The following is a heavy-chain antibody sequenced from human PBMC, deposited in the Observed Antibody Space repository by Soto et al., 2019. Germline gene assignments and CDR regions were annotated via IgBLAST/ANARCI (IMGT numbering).Heavy chain of an antibody. CDR1: GDSVSSNTAS. Sequence: SQTLSLTCAISGDSVSSNTASLNWIRQSPSRGLEWLGRTYFRSKWYNDYAVSVKSRIIINPDTSNNQFSLQLNSVTPEDTAVYFCAKGDNLGPKTGYAFDPWGQGIMVTVSS. J-gene: IGHJ5*02. V-gene: IGHV6-1*01. CDR2: TYFRSKWYN. CDR3: AKGDNLGPKTGYAFDP. D-gene: IGHD5-12*01.